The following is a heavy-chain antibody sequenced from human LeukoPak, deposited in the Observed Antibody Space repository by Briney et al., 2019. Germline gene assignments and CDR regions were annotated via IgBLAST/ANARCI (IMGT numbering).Heavy chain of an antibody. CDR1: GFTFSSYA. V-gene: IGHV3-23*01. CDR3: AREWYDYGGDSGGY. CDR2: ISGSGGST. D-gene: IGHD4-23*01. Sequence: PGGSLRLSCAASGFTFSSYAMSWVRQAPGKGLEWVSAISGSGGSTYYADSVKGRFTISRDNSKNTLYLQMNSLRVEDTAVYYCAREWYDYGGDSGGYWGQGTLVTVSS. J-gene: IGHJ4*02.